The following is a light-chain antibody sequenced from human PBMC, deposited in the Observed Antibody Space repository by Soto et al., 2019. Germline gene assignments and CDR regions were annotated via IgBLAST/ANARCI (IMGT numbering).Light chain of an antibody. Sequence: QSVLTQPASVSGSPGQSITISCTGTSSDVGGYNYVSWYQQHPGKAPKLMIYDVSNRPSGVSNRFSGSKSGNTASLTISGLQAEDEADYYCSSYTSSSTRGVFGTGTKVNVL. CDR3: SSYTSSSTRGV. CDR2: DVS. CDR1: SSDVGGYNY. J-gene: IGLJ1*01. V-gene: IGLV2-14*01.